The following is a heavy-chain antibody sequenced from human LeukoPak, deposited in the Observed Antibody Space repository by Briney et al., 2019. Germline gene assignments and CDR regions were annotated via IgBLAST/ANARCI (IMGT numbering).Heavy chain of an antibody. CDR3: ARARPYYYDSSGYQNFDY. Sequence: PSETLSLTCAVYGGSLSGYYWSWIRQPPGKGLEWIGEINHSGSTNYNPSLKSRVTISVDTSKNQFSLKLSSVTAADTAVYYCARARPYYYDSSGYQNFDYWGQGTLVTVSS. J-gene: IGHJ4*02. CDR2: INHSGST. V-gene: IGHV4-34*01. D-gene: IGHD3-22*01. CDR1: GGSLSGYY.